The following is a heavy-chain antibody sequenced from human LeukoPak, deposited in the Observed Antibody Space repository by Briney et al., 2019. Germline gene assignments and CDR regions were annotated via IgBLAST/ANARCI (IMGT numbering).Heavy chain of an antibody. CDR2: ISYDGSNK. V-gene: IGHV3-30*04. Sequence: GGSLRLSCAASGFTFSSYAMHWVRQAPGKGLEWVAVISYDGSNKYYADSVKGRFTISRDNSKNTLYLQMNSLRAEDTAVYYCAKDRWELPDTWFDPWGQGTLVTVSS. J-gene: IGHJ5*02. D-gene: IGHD1-26*01. CDR3: AKDRWELPDTWFDP. CDR1: GFTFSSYA.